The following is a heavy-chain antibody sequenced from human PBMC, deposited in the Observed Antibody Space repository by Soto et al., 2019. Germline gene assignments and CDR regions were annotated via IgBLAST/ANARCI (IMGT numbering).Heavy chain of an antibody. CDR1: GGSISSTNYY. CDR3: ARPVGVEQQLVHDAFAI. V-gene: IGHV4-39*02. Sequence: QLQLQESGPGLVKPSETLSLTCTVSGGSISSTNYYWGWIRQPPGKGLEWIGTIHYSGYTYYNPSLKNRVTISVDTSKNHFSLKLTSVTAADTAIYYCARPVGVEQQLVHDAFAIWGQGTLVTVSP. D-gene: IGHD6-13*01. CDR2: IHYSGYT. J-gene: IGHJ3*02.